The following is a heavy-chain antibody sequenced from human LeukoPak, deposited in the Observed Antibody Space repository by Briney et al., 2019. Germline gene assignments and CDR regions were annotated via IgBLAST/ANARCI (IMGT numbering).Heavy chain of an antibody. V-gene: IGHV3-11*01. CDR3: VRQFAS. CDR1: GGSFSGYY. CDR2: VSGSGSTV. J-gene: IGHJ4*02. Sequence: LSLTCAVYGGSFSGYYWSWVRQLPGKRLEWVAYVSGSGSTVYYADSVKGRFTISRDNGKSSLYLQMNSLRVEDTALYYCVRQFASWGQGTLVTVSS.